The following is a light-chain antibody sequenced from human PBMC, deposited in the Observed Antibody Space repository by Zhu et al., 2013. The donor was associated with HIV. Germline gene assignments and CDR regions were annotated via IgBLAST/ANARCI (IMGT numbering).Light chain of an antibody. Sequence: EIVLTQSPATLSVSPGVRVTLSCRASQSISTNLAWYQQKPGQAPRLLIYGASTRATGIPARFSGSGSGTEFTVTISSLQSEDFAVYYCQHYNNWPPVFGPGTKVDIK. CDR1: QSISTN. V-gene: IGKV3-15*01. CDR2: GAS. CDR3: QHYNNWPPV. J-gene: IGKJ3*01.